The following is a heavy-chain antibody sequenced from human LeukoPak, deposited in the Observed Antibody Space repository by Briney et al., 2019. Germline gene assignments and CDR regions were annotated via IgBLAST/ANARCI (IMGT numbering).Heavy chain of an antibody. J-gene: IGHJ6*04. CDR2: ISNSGNTI. D-gene: IGHD3-10*02. Sequence: GGSLRLSCAASGFTFSDYYMSWIRQAPGKGLEWVSYISNSGNTIYYADSVKGRFTISKDNAKNSLYLQMNSLRAEDTAVYYCAELGITMIGGVWGKGTTVTISS. CDR3: AELGITMIGGV. V-gene: IGHV3-11*04. CDR1: GFTFSDYY.